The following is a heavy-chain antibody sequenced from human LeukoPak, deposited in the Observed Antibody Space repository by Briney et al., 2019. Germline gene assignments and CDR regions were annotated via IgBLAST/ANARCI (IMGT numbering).Heavy chain of an antibody. CDR1: RFTVSDNY. CDR3: ARDYASDY. CDR2: ISRSGDTI. Sequence: GGSLRLSCAASRFTVSDNYMSWVRQAPGKGLEWVSYISRSGDTIYFADSVKGRFTISRDNAKNSLYLQMSSLRAEDTAVYYCARDYASDYWGQGTLVTVSS. J-gene: IGHJ4*02. V-gene: IGHV3-11*04. D-gene: IGHD3-10*01.